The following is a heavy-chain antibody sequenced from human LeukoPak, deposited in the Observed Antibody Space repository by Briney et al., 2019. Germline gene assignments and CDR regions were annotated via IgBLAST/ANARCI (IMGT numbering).Heavy chain of an antibody. CDR3: ARGDTSTRCCNNWFDP. CDR2: ISGTSTYI. J-gene: IGHJ5*02. CDR1: GFTFSSYS. V-gene: IGHV3-21*01. Sequence: GGSLRLSCAASGFTFSSYSMNWVRQAPGRGLEWVSSISGTSTYIYYADSVKGRFTISRDNAKNSVYLQMNSLRAEDTAVYYCARGDTSTRCCNNWFDPWGQGTLVSVSS. D-gene: IGHD2-2*01.